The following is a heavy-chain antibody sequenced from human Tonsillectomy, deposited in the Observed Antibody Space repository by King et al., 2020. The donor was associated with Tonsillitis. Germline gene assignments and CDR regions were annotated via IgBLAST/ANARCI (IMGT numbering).Heavy chain of an antibody. D-gene: IGHD2-2*02. J-gene: IGHJ4*02. Sequence: HVQLVESGGGVVQPGRSLRLSCAASGFTFSSYAMHWVRQAPGKGLEWVAVISYDGSNKYYADSVKGRFPISRDNSKNTLYLQMNSLRAEDTAVYYCARDFSDVVVPAAIQLFDYWGQGTLVTVSS. CDR1: GFTFSSYA. V-gene: IGHV3-30-3*01. CDR3: ARDFSDVVVPAAIQLFDY. CDR2: ISYDGSNK.